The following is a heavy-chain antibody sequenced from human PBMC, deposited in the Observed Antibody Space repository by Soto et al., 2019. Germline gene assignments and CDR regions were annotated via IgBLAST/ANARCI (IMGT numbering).Heavy chain of an antibody. Sequence: GASAEVSWEECGEGINSKGISWVRQAPGQGLEWMGWISAYNGNTNYAQKLQGRVTVTTDTSTSTAYMELSSLRSEDTALYYCARELPHTNYFDYWGQGTPVTVSS. J-gene: IGHJ4*02. CDR2: ISAYNGNT. D-gene: IGHD2-15*01. V-gene: IGHV1-18*01. CDR1: GEGINSKG. CDR3: ARELPHTNYFDY.